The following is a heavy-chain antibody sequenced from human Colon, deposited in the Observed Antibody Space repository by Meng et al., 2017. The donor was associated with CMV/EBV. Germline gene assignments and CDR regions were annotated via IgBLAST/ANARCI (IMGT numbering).Heavy chain of an antibody. J-gene: IGHJ4*02. V-gene: IGHV1-46*01. CDR1: GYKFRYSS. D-gene: IGHD4-11*01. Sequence: QVQLVQSGPEVKKPGDVVKVSCKTSGYKFRYSSMHWMRQAPGQGLEWMGILDHRGDSTNYAETFVGRFTMTADMSTNTMHMELSSLRSDDTAVYYCARDNSNWSTDFWGQGTLVTVSS. CDR3: ARDNSNWSTDF. CDR2: LDHRGDST.